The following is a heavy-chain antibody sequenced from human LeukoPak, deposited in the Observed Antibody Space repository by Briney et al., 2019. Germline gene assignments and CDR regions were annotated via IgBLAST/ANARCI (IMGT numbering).Heavy chain of an antibody. CDR3: AKRDLDSSGYYYTSAFDI. J-gene: IGHJ3*02. Sequence: PGGSLRLSCAVSGFTFSSYAMSWVRQAPGKGLQWVSVISASGGSTYYADSVKGRFTISRDNSKNTLYLQMNSLRAEDTAVYYCAKRDLDSSGYYYTSAFDIWGQGTMVTVSS. CDR2: ISASGGST. CDR1: GFTFSSYA. D-gene: IGHD3-22*01. V-gene: IGHV3-23*01.